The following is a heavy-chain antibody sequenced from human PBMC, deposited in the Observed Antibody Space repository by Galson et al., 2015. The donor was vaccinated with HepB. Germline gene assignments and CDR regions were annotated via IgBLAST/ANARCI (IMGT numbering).Heavy chain of an antibody. V-gene: IGHV3-11*06. D-gene: IGHD3-16*01. CDR3: VRDSYAYGRTPTTFDC. J-gene: IGHJ4*03. CDR2: ISSSSTYT. CDR1: GFPFNDYY. Sequence: SLRLSCAASGFPFNDYYMSWVRQAPGKGLEWISYISSSSTYTKYADSVKGRFTISRDNTKNLVFLHLSSLRAEDTAVYYCVRDSYAYGRTPTTFDCWGQGTLVSVSS.